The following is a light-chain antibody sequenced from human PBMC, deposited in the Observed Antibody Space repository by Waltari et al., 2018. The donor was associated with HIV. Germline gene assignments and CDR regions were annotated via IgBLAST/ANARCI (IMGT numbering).Light chain of an antibody. CDR1: SSDVGGYNY. V-gene: IGLV2-11*01. CDR2: DVP. CDR3: CSYAGSYTFG. J-gene: IGLJ3*02. Sequence: QSALTQPRSVSGSPGQSVTISCTGTSSDVGGYNYVSWYQQHPGKAPKLMIYDVPKWPSGVPDRFSGSKSGNTASLTISGLQAEDEADYYCCSYAGSYTFGFGGGTKLTVL.